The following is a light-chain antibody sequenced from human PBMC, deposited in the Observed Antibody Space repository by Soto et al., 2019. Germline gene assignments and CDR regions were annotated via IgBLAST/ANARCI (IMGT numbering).Light chain of an antibody. Sequence: EIVMTQSPATLSVSPGERATLSCRASQSVSSNLAWYQQKPGQAPRLLIYGASTRATGIPARFSDSGSGTEFTLTISSLQSEDFAVYYCQQYNNWPPPLTFGGGTKVEI. V-gene: IGKV3-15*01. CDR3: QQYNNWPPPLT. CDR2: GAS. J-gene: IGKJ4*01. CDR1: QSVSSN.